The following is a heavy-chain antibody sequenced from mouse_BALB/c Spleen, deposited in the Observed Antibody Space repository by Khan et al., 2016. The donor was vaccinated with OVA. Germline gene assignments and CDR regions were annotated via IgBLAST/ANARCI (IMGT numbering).Heavy chain of an antibody. D-gene: IGHD2-14*01. J-gene: IGHJ3*01. CDR1: GYTFTSYT. Sequence: QIQLVQSGAELARPAASVKMSCKASGYTFTSYTIHWIKLRPGQGLEWIGFINPSNGYTNYNQKFKDKATLTADKSSTTVYMQLSSLTSDDSAVYNCVRDGAYHRNDGWFAYWGQGTLVTVSA. V-gene: IGHV1-4*01. CDR2: INPSNGYT. CDR3: VRDGAYHRNDGWFAY.